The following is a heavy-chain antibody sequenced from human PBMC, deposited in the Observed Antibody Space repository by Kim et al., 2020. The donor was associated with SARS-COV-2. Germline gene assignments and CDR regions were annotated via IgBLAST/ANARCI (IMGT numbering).Heavy chain of an antibody. V-gene: IGHV3-30*07. J-gene: IGHJ3*02. D-gene: IGHD1-26*01. CDR3: ARERISGSSEGETLDI. Sequence: AKGRFTISRDNSKNTLYLKMNSLRAEDTAVYYCARERISGSSEGETLDIWGQGTMVTVSS.